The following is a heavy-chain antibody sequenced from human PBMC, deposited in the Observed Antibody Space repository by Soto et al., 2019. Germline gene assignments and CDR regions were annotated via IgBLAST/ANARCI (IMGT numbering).Heavy chain of an antibody. CDR2: ISSNVDNT. CDR3: ARVNWHGVGGHSDC. D-gene: IGHD1-20*01. Sequence: EVQLVESGGDLVQPGGSLRLSCAASGFTFSSYALHWVRQAPGKGLEYVSAISSNVDNTSYANSVQGRFTISRDNSKSTLYLQMGSLSVEDMAVSYFARVNWHGVGGHSDCWGQGSLVCVSP. V-gene: IGHV3-64*01. J-gene: IGHJ4*02. CDR1: GFTFSSYA.